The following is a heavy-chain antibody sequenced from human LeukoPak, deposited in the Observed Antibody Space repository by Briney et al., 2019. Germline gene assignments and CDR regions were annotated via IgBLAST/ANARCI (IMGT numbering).Heavy chain of an antibody. V-gene: IGHV3-33*06. J-gene: IGHJ4*02. CDR1: GFTFSSYG. CDR3: AKDSNQCTVADY. Sequence: GGSLRLSCAASGFTFSSYGMHWVRQAPSKGLEWVAVIWYDGSNKYYADSVKGRFTISRDNSKNTLYLQMNSLRAEDTAVYYCAKDSNQCTVADYWGQGTLVTVSS. D-gene: IGHD4-23*01. CDR2: IWYDGSNK.